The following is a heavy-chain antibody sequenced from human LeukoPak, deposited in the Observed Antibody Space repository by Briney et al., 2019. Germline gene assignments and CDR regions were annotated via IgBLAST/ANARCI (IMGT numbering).Heavy chain of an antibody. CDR2: INPSGGST. D-gene: IGHD3-10*01. CDR3: ARCRMPRGYFDY. V-gene: IGHV1-46*01. Sequence: ALVKVSCKASGYTFTSYYMHWVRQAPGQGLEWMGIINPSGGSTSYAQKFQGRVTMTRDTSTSTVYMELSSLRSEDTAVYYCARCRMPRGYFDYWGQGTLVTVSS. CDR1: GYTFTSYY. J-gene: IGHJ4*02.